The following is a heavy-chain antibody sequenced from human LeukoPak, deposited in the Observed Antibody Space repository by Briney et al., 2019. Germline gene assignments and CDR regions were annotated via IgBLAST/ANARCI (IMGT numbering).Heavy chain of an antibody. J-gene: IGHJ4*02. CDR3: ARVADSSGFYEAFDY. CDR2: ITTGDSTI. D-gene: IGHD3-22*01. Sequence: PGGSLRLSCAASGFTFSTYRMNWVRQAPGKGLEWVSYITTGDSTIYYADSVRGRFTISRDNVKNLLYLEMNSLRAEDTAVYYCARVADSSGFYEAFDYWGQGTLVTVSS. CDR1: GFTFSTYR. V-gene: IGHV3-48*01.